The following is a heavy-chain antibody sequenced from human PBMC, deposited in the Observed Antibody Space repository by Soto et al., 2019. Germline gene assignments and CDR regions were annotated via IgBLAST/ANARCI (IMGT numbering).Heavy chain of an antibody. Sequence: QLQLQESGPVLVKPSETLSLTCTVSGASISSRSYYWGWIRQPPGKGLEWIGSIYYSGTTYYTPSLKSRVTISVDTSKNQFSLKLSSVTAADTAVYYCARTDYGSGWCEYYFDYWGQGTLVTVSS. D-gene: IGHD6-19*01. CDR2: IYYSGTT. V-gene: IGHV4-39*01. CDR3: ARTDYGSGWCEYYFDY. J-gene: IGHJ4*02. CDR1: GASISSRSYY.